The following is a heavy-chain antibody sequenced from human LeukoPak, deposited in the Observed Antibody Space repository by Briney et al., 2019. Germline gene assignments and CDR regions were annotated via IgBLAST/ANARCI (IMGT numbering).Heavy chain of an antibody. CDR1: GFSFSDYT. V-gene: IGHV3-48*01. D-gene: IGHD3-10*01. J-gene: IGHJ4*02. Sequence: GGSLRLSCAASGFSFSDYTMNWVRQAPGKGLECVSYISSSSSTIYYADSVKGRFTISRDNAKNSLYLQMNSLRAEDTAVYYCTTDGYYGSGNDYWGRGTLVTVSS. CDR3: TTDGYYGSGNDY. CDR2: ISSSSSTI.